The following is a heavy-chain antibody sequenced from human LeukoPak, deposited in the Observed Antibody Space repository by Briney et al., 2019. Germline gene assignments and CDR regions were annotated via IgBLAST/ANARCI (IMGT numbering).Heavy chain of an antibody. CDR1: GFTLSDYW. D-gene: IGHD1-26*01. CDR3: AGAGVTNRLGETYWYFDL. Sequence: GGSLRLSCAASGFTLSDYWLTWVRQAPGKGLEWVAKIEKDGSETYYVDSVKGRFTIFRDNAANLMYLQMNSLRAEDTAVYSCAGAGVTNRLGETYWYFDLWGRGTLVTVSS. J-gene: IGHJ2*01. V-gene: IGHV3-7*01. CDR2: IEKDGSET.